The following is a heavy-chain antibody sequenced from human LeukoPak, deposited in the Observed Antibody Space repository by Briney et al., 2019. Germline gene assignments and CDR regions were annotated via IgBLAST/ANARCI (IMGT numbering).Heavy chain of an antibody. V-gene: IGHV3-48*03. CDR3: ARDGSSSWSTYYYYMDV. Sequence: GGSLRLSCAASGFTFSSYEMNWVRQAPGKGLEWVSYISSSGSTIYYADSVKGRFTISRDNAKNSLYLQMNSLRAEDTAVYYCARDGSSSWSTYYYYMDVWGKGTTVTVPS. CDR1: GFTFSSYE. D-gene: IGHD6-13*01. CDR2: ISSSGSTI. J-gene: IGHJ6*03.